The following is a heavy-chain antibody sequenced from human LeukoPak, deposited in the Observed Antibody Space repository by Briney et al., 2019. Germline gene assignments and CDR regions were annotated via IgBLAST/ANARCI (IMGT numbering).Heavy chain of an antibody. Sequence: GGSLRLSCAASGFTFSSYAMHWVRHAPGKGLEWVAVISYDGSNKYYADSVKGRFTISRDNSKNTLYLQMNSLRAEDTAVYYCARAREVVVVVAAPLDYWGQGTLVTVSS. D-gene: IGHD2-15*01. J-gene: IGHJ4*02. CDR1: GFTFSSYA. CDR3: ARAREVVVVVAAPLDY. V-gene: IGHV3-30*04. CDR2: ISYDGSNK.